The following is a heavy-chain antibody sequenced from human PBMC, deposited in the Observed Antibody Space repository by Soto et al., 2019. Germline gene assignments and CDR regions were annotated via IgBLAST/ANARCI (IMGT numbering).Heavy chain of an antibody. CDR1: GFTIISYW. CDR3: ARPLYGDYAKYFER. V-gene: IGHV3-7*01. Sequence: GGSLRLSCAASGFTIISYWGNWIRQAPGKGLEWVANIKQDGSEKYYVDSVKGRFTISRDNAKNSLFLQMNSLRVEDTVFYYCARPLYGDYAKYFERWGQGTLVTVSS. D-gene: IGHD4-17*01. J-gene: IGHJ1*01. CDR2: IKQDGSEK.